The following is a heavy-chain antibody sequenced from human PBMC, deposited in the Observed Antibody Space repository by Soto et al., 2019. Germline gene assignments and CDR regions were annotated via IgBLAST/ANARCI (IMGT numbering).Heavy chain of an antibody. V-gene: IGHV1-8*01. CDR3: ARGLRKVAVRGPRAFDI. CDR2: MNPNSGNT. J-gene: IGHJ3*02. Sequence: ASVKVSCKASGYTFTSYDMNWVRQATGQGLEWMGWMNPNSGNTGYAQKFQGRVTMTRNTSISTAYMELSSLRSEDTAVYYCARGLRKVAVRGPRAFDIWGQGTMVTVSS. CDR1: GYTFTSYD. D-gene: IGHD6-19*01.